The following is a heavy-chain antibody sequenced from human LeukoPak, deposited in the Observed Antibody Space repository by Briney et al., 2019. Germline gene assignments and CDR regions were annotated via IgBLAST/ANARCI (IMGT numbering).Heavy chain of an antibody. CDR3: VRDRDGYNY. Sequence: PGGSLRLSCAASGFTFSNSLMHWVRHVPGKGLGWVARIDTDGSTTHYAASVKGRFTISRDNAKNTLYLQMNTLRAEDTAVYYCVRDRDGYNYWGQGTLVTVSS. V-gene: IGHV3-74*01. J-gene: IGHJ4*02. CDR1: GFTFSNSL. CDR2: IDTDGSTT. D-gene: IGHD5-24*01.